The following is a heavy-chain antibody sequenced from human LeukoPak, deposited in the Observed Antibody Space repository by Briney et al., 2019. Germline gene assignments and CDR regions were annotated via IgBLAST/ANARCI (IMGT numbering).Heavy chain of an antibody. J-gene: IGHJ4*02. CDR1: GYSFTSNY. CDR3: ARDQEAFDY. V-gene: IGHV1-46*01. CDR2: IYPRDGST. Sequence: ASVKVSCKASGYSFTSNYIHWVRQAPGQGLEWMGMIYPRDGSTSYAQKFQGRVTVTRDTSTSTVHMELSGLRSEDTAVYYCARDQEAFDYWGQGTLVTFSS.